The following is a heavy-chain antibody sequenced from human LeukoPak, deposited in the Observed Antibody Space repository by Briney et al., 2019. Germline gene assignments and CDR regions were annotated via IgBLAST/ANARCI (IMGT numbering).Heavy chain of an antibody. Sequence: PSGTLSLTCAVSGGSISSSNWWSWVRQPPGKGQEWIGEIYHSGSTNYNPSLKSRVTISVDKSKNQFSLKLSSVTAADTAVYYCARDTVVVPAATGVNWFDPWGQGTLVTVSS. CDR2: IYHSGST. D-gene: IGHD2-2*01. V-gene: IGHV4-4*02. J-gene: IGHJ5*02. CDR3: ARDTVVVPAATGVNWFDP. CDR1: GGSISSSNW.